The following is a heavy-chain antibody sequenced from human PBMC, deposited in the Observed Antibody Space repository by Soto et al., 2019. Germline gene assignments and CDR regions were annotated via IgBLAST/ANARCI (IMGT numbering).Heavy chain of an antibody. CDR2: ISYDGSNK. CDR1: GFTFSSYA. Sequence: PGGSLRLSCAASGFTFSSYAMHWVRQAPGKGLEWVAVISYDGSNKYYADSVKGRFTISRDNSKNTLYLQMNSLRAEDTAVYYCARDRYCSGGSCELGWFDPWGQGTLVTVSS. V-gene: IGHV3-30-3*01. J-gene: IGHJ5*02. D-gene: IGHD2-15*01. CDR3: ARDRYCSGGSCELGWFDP.